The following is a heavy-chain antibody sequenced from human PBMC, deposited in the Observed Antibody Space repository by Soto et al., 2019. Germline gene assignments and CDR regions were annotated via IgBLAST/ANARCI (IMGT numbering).Heavy chain of an antibody. CDR2: INAGNGNT. D-gene: IGHD2-21*02. J-gene: IGHJ4*02. Sequence: VKVSCKASGYTFTSYAMHWVRQAPGQRLEWMGWINAGNGNTKYSQKFQGRVTITRDTSASTAYMELSSLRSEDTAVYYCARSIVVVTALDYWGQGTLVTAPQ. CDR1: GYTFTSYA. V-gene: IGHV1-3*01. CDR3: ARSIVVVTALDY.